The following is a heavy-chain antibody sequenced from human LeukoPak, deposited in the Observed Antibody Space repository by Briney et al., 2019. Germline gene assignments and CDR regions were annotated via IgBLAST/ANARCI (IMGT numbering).Heavy chain of an antibody. J-gene: IGHJ4*02. CDR1: GFTFSSYW. CDR3: GRDGTTVTY. V-gene: IGHV3-74*01. D-gene: IGHD4-17*01. CDR2: INTAGSTT. Sequence: GGSLRLSYAASGFTFSSYWIHWVRQAPGKGLVWVSRINTAGSTTSYADSVKGRFTISRDNAKNSLYLQMDSLRAEDTAVYYCGRDGTTVTYWGQGTLVTVSS.